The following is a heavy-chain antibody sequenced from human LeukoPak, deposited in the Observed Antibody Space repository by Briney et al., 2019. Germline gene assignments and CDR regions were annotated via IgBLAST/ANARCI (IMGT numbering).Heavy chain of an antibody. Sequence: SETLSLTCAVYGGSFSGYYWSWIRQPPGKGLEWIGEINHSGSTNYNPSLKSRVTISVDTSKNQFSLKLSSVTAADTAVYYCARAPSIVVVAATPGVGWFDPWGQGTLVTVSS. CDR2: INHSGST. J-gene: IGHJ5*02. CDR1: GGSFSGYY. CDR3: ARAPSIVVVAATPGVGWFDP. V-gene: IGHV4-34*01. D-gene: IGHD2-15*01.